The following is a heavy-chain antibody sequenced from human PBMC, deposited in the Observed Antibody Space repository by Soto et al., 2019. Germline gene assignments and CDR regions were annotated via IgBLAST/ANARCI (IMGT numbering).Heavy chain of an antibody. V-gene: IGHV3-23*01. J-gene: IGHJ4*02. CDR2: ISGSGGST. CDR1: GFSFSDYA. CDR3: AKDRGSPWTPCYFDH. Sequence: PGGSLRLSCGAAGFSFSDYAMSWVRQAPGKRLELVSGISGSGGSTYYADSVKGRFTISRDNSKNTLHLQMDSLRADDTATYYCAKDRGSPWTPCYFDHWGRVHLVTVCS. D-gene: IGHD1-1*01.